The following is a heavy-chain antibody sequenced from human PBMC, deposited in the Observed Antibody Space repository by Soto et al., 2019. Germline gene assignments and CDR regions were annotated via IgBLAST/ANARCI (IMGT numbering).Heavy chain of an antibody. Sequence: SETLSLTCAVYGGSFSGYYWSWIRQPPGKGLEWIGEINHSGSTNYNPSLKSRVTISVDTSKNQFSLKLSSVTAADTAVYYCARLGQDIVVVPAAIGYWFDPWGQGTLVTVSS. V-gene: IGHV4-34*01. CDR3: ARLGQDIVVVPAAIGYWFDP. CDR1: GGSFSGYY. J-gene: IGHJ5*02. CDR2: INHSGST. D-gene: IGHD2-2*01.